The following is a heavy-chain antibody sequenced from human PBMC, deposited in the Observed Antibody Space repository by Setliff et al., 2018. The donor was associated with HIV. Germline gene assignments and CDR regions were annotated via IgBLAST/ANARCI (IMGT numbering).Heavy chain of an antibody. V-gene: IGHV4-61*08. CDR3: ERDPGNSSTWHFDY. CDR1: GDSSGGSISAYD. D-gene: IGHD6-13*01. CDR2: VHSSGTT. J-gene: IGHJ4*02. Sequence: PSETLSLTCSLSGDSSGGSISAYDWSWIRQPPGKGLERLGYVHSSGTTNYNPSLKIRVTISRETSKTQFFLKVTSLTAADTAVYYGERDPGNSSTWHFDYWGRGNLVTVSS.